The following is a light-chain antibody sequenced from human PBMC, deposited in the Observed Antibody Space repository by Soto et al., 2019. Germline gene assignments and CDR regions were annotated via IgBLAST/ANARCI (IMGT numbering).Light chain of an antibody. CDR3: CSYTSDLTPYV. CDR2: GVT. V-gene: IGLV2-14*03. Sequence: QSALPQPASVSGSPGQSITISCTGTSSDIGGHDDVSWYQQHPGKVPKLLLYGVTDRPSGVSDRFSGSKSGNVASLTISGLQAEDEADYYCCSYTSDLTPYVFGTGTKVTVL. CDR1: SSDIGGHDD. J-gene: IGLJ1*01.